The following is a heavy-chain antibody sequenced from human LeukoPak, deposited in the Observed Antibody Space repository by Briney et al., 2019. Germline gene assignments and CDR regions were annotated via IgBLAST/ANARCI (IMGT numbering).Heavy chain of an antibody. J-gene: IGHJ3*02. Sequence: PGGSLRLSCAASGFTFSSYSMNWVRQAPGKGLEWVSAISGSGGSTYYADSVKGRFTISRDNSKNTLYLQMNSLRAEDTAVYYCAKVGPYYYDSSGWDAFDIWGQGTIVTVSS. V-gene: IGHV3-23*01. CDR3: AKVGPYYYDSSGWDAFDI. CDR1: GFTFSSYS. D-gene: IGHD3-22*01. CDR2: ISGSGGST.